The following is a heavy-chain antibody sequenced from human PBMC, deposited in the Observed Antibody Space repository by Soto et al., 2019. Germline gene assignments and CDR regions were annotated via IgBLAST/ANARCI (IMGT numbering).Heavy chain of an antibody. J-gene: IGHJ6*02. CDR3: ARGVRTGFYGMDV. V-gene: IGHV1-69*01. CDR2: IIPIFGTS. CDR1: GGTLSNYA. Sequence: QVQLVQSGAKVKKPGSSVKVSCKASGGTLSNYALSWVRQAPGQGLEWVGGIIPIFGTSNYAQNFQGRVTITADESTSTAYMELSSLRSEDTAVYYCARGVRTGFYGMDVWGQGTTVTVSS. D-gene: IGHD3-10*01.